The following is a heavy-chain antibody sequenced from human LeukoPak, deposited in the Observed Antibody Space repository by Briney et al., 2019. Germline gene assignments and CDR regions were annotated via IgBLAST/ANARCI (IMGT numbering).Heavy chain of an antibody. CDR3: AREYGHYYYSYMDV. Sequence: GGSLRLSCAACGFTFSSYLMSLVRQSPGKGLDWVANIKQYGSEKYYVDSVKGRFPISRDNAKNPLYLQMNSLRAEDTAVYYCAREYGHYYYSYMDVWGKGTTXTVSS. CDR1: GFTFSSYL. D-gene: IGHD4-17*01. V-gene: IGHV3-7*01. CDR2: IKQYGSEK. J-gene: IGHJ6*03.